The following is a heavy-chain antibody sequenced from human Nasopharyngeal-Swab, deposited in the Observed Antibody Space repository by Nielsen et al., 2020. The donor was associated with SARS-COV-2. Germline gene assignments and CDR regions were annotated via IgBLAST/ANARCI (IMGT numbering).Heavy chain of an antibody. V-gene: IGHV4-59*01. J-gene: IGHJ6*02. CDR2: IYYSGST. D-gene: IGHD2-15*01. Sequence: RQAPGKGLEWIGYIYYSGSTNYNPSLKSRATISVDTSKNQFSLKLSSVTAADTAVYYCARGVDCSGGSCYGEGYYYGMDVWGQGTTVTVSS. CDR3: ARGVDCSGGSCYGEGYYYGMDV.